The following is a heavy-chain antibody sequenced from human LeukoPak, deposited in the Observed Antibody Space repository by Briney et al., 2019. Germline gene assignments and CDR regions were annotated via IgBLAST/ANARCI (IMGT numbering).Heavy chain of an antibody. Sequence: SETLSLTCTVSGGSISSYYWSWIRQPPGKGLEWIGYIYYSGSTNYNPSLKSRVTISVDTSKNQFSLKLSSVTAADTAVYYCASAQYYDSSGIIDYWGRGTLVTVSS. CDR3: ASAQYYDSSGIIDY. CDR2: IYYSGST. D-gene: IGHD3-22*01. J-gene: IGHJ4*02. V-gene: IGHV4-59*01. CDR1: GGSISSYY.